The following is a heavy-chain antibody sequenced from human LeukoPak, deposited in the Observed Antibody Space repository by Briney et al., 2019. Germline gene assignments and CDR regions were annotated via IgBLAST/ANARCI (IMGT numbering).Heavy chain of an antibody. J-gene: IGHJ4*02. CDR1: GGSISSSSYY. Sequence: SETLSLTCTVSGGSISSSSYYWGWIRQPPGKGLEWIGSIYYSGSTYYNPSLKSRVTISVDTSKNQFSLKLSSVPAADTAVYYCARLPYYDFWSGPYYDYWGQGTLVTVSS. CDR2: IYYSGST. V-gene: IGHV4-39*01. D-gene: IGHD3-3*01. CDR3: ARLPYYDFWSGPYYDY.